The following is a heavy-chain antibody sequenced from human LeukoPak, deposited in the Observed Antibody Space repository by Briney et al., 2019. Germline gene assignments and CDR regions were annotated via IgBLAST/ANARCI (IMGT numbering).Heavy chain of an antibody. D-gene: IGHD3-3*01. V-gene: IGHV4-34*01. CDR2: INHSGST. CDR3: ARVQAYYDFWSGYYPQRGYMDV. J-gene: IGHJ6*03. CDR1: GGSFSGYY. Sequence: SETLSLTCAVYGGSFSGYYWSWIRQPPGKGPEWIGEINHSGSTNYNPALTRRVTISLNTSKNQLSLKLSSVTAADTAVYYCARVQAYYDFWSGYYPQRGYMDVWGKGTTVTVSS.